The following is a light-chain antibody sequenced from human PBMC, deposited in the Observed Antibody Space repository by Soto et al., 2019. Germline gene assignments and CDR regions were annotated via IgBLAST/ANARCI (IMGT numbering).Light chain of an antibody. CDR1: QSVSSSY. CDR2: GAS. V-gene: IGKV3-20*01. J-gene: IGKJ1*01. Sequence: IVLTQSPGTLSWSPGERATLSCRASQSVSSSYLAWYQQKPGQAPRLLIYGASSRATGIPDRFSGSGSGTDFTLTISRLEPEDFAVYYCQQYGSSLTWTFGQGTKVDIK. CDR3: QQYGSSLTWT.